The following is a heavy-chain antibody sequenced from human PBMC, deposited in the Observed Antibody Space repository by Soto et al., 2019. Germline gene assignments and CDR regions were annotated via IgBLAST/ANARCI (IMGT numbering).Heavy chain of an antibody. CDR3: ARGMSGYDYIFDS. Sequence: SETLSLTCTVSGGSISDFYWIWIRQSAGKGLEWIGRVYTGGSTNYNPSLKSRVTTSVDTSKNQFSLRLSSVTAADTAVYYCARGMSGYDYIFDSWGQGTMVTVSS. J-gene: IGHJ4*02. CDR2: VYTGGST. CDR1: GGSISDFY. D-gene: IGHD5-12*01. V-gene: IGHV4-4*07.